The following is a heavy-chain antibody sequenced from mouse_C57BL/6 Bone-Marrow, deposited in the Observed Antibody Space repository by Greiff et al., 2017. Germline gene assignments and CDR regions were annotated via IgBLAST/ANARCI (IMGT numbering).Heavy chain of an antibody. V-gene: IGHV5-4*01. CDR3: ARDNYWYFDV. J-gene: IGHJ1*03. CDR2: ISDGGSYT. Sequence: EVHLVESGGGLVKPGGSLKLSCAASGFTFSSYAMSWVRQTPEKRLEWVATISDGGSYTYYPDNVKGRFHISRDNAKNNLYLQMSHLKSEDTAMYYCARDNYWYFDVWGTGTTVTVSS. CDR1: GFTFSSYA.